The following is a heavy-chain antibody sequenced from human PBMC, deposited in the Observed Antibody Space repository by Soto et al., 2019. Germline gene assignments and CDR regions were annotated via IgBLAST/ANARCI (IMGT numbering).Heavy chain of an antibody. Sequence: GGSLRLSCAASGFTFSSYGMHWVRQAPGKGLEWVAVISYDGSNKYYADSVKGRFTISRDNSKNTLYLQMNSLRAEDTAVYYCAKEISVVTTPSFDYWGQGTLVTVSS. J-gene: IGHJ4*02. V-gene: IGHV3-30*18. CDR3: AKEISVVTTPSFDY. D-gene: IGHD2-21*02. CDR2: ISYDGSNK. CDR1: GFTFSSYG.